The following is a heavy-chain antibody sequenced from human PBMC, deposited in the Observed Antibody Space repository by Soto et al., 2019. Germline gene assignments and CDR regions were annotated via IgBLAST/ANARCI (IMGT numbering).Heavy chain of an antibody. V-gene: IGHV3-30*04. J-gene: IGHJ3*02. Sequence: GGSLRLSCAASRFTFSTYAIHWVRQAPGKGLEWLALISYDGSNKYYADSVKGRFTLSRDNSKNRLYVQMKSLRVEDTAVYYCAREGDPRAERDAFDIWGQGTMVTVSS. D-gene: IGHD3-16*01. CDR3: AREGDPRAERDAFDI. CDR2: ISYDGSNK. CDR1: RFTFSTYA.